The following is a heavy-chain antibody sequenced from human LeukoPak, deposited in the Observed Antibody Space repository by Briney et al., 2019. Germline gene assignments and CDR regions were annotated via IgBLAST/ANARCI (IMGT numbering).Heavy chain of an antibody. CDR3: ARSIGYYDSSGYYMYYYYYMDV. V-gene: IGHV3-7*01. Sequence: GGSLRLSCAASGFTFSSYWMSWVRQAPGKGLEWVANIKQDGSEKYYVDSVKGRFTISRDNAKNSLYLQMNSLRAEDTAVYYCARSIGYYDSSGYYMYYYYYMDVWGKGTTVTVSS. CDR1: GFTFSSYW. J-gene: IGHJ6*03. CDR2: IKQDGSEK. D-gene: IGHD3-22*01.